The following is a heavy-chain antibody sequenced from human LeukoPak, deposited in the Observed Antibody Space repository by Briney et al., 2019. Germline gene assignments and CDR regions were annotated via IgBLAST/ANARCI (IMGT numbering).Heavy chain of an antibody. V-gene: IGHV3-21*01. J-gene: IGHJ4*02. D-gene: IGHD3-22*01. CDR2: IGRTSVDK. CDR1: GFTFNTYT. CDR3: VGGDSREL. Sequence: GGSLRLSCAGSGFTFNTYTMNWVRQAPGKRLEWISSIGRTSVDKYYAASVRGRFTISRDNSKNSLYVEMSSLRAEDTAVYYCVGGDSRELWGQGTLVTVSS.